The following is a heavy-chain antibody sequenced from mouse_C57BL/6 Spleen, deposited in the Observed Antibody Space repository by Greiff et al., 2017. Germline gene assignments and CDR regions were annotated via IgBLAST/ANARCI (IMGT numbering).Heavy chain of an antibody. D-gene: IGHD4-1*01. J-gene: IGHJ3*01. V-gene: IGHV1-61*01. CDR1: GYTFTSYW. Sequence: QVQLQQPGAELVRPGSSVKLSCKASGYTFTSYWMDWVKQRPGQGLEWIGNIYPSDSETHYNQKFKDKATLTVDKSSSTAYMQLSSLTSEDSAVYYCARESLTGKGFAYWGQGTLVTVSA. CDR2: IYPSDSET. CDR3: ARESLTGKGFAY.